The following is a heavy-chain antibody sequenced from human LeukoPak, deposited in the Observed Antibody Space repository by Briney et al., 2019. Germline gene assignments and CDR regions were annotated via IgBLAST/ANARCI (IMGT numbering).Heavy chain of an antibody. J-gene: IGHJ4*02. CDR2: ISGSGGYT. Sequence: GGSLRLSCAASGFTFSTYAMSWVRQAPGKGLEWVSAISGSGGYTYHADSVKGRFTISRDNSKNTLYLQMNSLRAEDTAVYYCARMPGTALKIDYWGQGTLVTVSS. D-gene: IGHD6-13*01. V-gene: IGHV3-23*01. CDR3: ARMPGTALKIDY. CDR1: GFTFSTYA.